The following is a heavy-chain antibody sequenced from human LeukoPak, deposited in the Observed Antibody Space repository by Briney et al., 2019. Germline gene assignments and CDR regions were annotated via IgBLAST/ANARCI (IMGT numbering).Heavy chain of an antibody. Sequence: ASVKVSCKTSGYTFSTYGVTWVRQAPGQGFQWMGWISGHTGNTKYAENFQGRISLTTDTSATTAYMELSSLRSEDTAVYYCARDGGSGSYPNWFDPWGQGTLVTVSS. CDR3: ARDGGSGSYPNWFDP. V-gene: IGHV1-18*01. D-gene: IGHD3-10*01. CDR1: GYTFSTYG. CDR2: ISGHTGNT. J-gene: IGHJ5*02.